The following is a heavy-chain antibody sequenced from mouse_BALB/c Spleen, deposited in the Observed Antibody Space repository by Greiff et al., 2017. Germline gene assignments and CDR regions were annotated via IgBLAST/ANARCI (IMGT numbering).Heavy chain of an antibody. CDR2: IYPGSGST. J-gene: IGHJ3*01. V-gene: IGHV1-77*01. D-gene: IGHD4-1*01. CDR1: GYTFTDYV. CDR3: ARALGRRRFAY. Sequence: QVQLQQSGPELVKPGASVKMSCKASGYTFTDYVISWVKQRTGQGLEWIGEIYPGSGSTYYNEKFKGKATLTADKSSNTAYMHLSSLTSEDSAVYFCARALGRRRFAYWGQGTLVTVSA.